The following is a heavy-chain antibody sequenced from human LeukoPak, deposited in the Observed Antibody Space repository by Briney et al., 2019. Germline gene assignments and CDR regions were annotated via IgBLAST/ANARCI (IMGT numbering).Heavy chain of an antibody. D-gene: IGHD5-12*01. CDR2: ISGSGGST. Sequence: GGSLRLSCAASGFTFSSYAMSWVRQAPGKGLEWVSAISGSGGSTYYADSVKGRFTISRDNSKNTLYLQMNSLRAEDTAVYYCARDRGIWWLRRSRGQPIDYWGQGTLVTVSS. J-gene: IGHJ4*02. V-gene: IGHV3-23*01. CDR1: GFTFSSYA. CDR3: ARDRGIWWLRRSRGQPIDY.